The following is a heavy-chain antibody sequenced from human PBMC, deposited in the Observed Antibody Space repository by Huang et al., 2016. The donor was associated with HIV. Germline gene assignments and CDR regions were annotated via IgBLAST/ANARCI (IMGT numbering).Heavy chain of an antibody. CDR3: ARGFQAKPGDY. CDR2: INLDGSER. J-gene: IGHJ4*02. V-gene: IGHV3-7*01. CDR1: GFTFRSYW. Sequence: EVYLVESGGGLVRPGRSLRFSCAASGFTFRSYWMNWVRQAPGRGLEWVAKINLDGSERLYVDSVRGRFTISRDNANNSVSLQLNSLKAEDTGVYYCARGFQAKPGDYWGQGTLVTVSS.